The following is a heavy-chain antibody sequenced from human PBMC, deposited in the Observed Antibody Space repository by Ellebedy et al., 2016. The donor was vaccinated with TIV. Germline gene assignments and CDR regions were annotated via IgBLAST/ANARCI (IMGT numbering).Heavy chain of an antibody. CDR1: GFTFRSYW. J-gene: IGHJ4*02. V-gene: IGHV3-7*01. D-gene: IGHD1-7*01. CDR2: INQDGSVK. CDR3: ARDLVTGTPLAY. Sequence: GESLKISXAASGFTFRSYWMHWVRQAPGKGLEWVANINQDGSVKNYGDSVKGRFTISRDNTKNSLSLQLNSLRAEDTAVFYCARDLVTGTPLAYWGQGTLVTVSS.